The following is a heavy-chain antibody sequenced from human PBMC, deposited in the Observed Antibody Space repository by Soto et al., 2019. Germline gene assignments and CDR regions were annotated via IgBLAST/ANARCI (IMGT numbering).Heavy chain of an antibody. Sequence: EVQLVESGGGLVKPGGSLRLSCAASGFTFSSYSMNWVRQAPGKGLEWVSSISSSSSYIYYADSVKGRFTISRDNAKNSLYLQMNSLRAEDTAVYYCARDFFSYYYDSSGYYQAGYWGQGTLVTVSS. CDR3: ARDFFSYYYDSSGYYQAGY. CDR2: ISSSSSYI. J-gene: IGHJ4*02. D-gene: IGHD3-22*01. CDR1: GFTFSSYS. V-gene: IGHV3-21*01.